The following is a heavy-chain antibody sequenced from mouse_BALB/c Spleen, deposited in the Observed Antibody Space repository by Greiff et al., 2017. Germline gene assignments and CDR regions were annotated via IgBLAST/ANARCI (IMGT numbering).Heavy chain of an antibody. J-gene: IGHJ4*01. CDR3: AFTTVVGYYAMDY. V-gene: IGHV14-3*02. Sequence: EVQLQQSGAELVKPGASVKLSCTASGFNIKDTYMHWVKQRPEQGLEWIGRIDPANGNTKYDPKFQGKATITADTSSNTAYLQLSSLTSEDTAVYYCAFTTVVGYYAMDYWGQGTSVTVSS. CDR2: IDPANGNT. CDR1: GFNIKDTY. D-gene: IGHD1-1*01.